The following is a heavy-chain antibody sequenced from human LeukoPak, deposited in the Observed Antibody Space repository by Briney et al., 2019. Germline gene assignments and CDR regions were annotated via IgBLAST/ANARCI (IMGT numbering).Heavy chain of an antibody. Sequence: GGSLRLSCAASGFTFSGYWMTWVRQAPGKGLEWVANIKQDGSEKNYVDSVKGRFTISRDNAKNSLYLRMNSLRAEDTAVYYCAREVVYYDIKSYFDYWGQGTLVTVSS. CDR3: AREVVYYDIKSYFDY. CDR1: GFTFSGYW. J-gene: IGHJ4*02. D-gene: IGHD3-22*01. CDR2: IKQDGSEK. V-gene: IGHV3-7*01.